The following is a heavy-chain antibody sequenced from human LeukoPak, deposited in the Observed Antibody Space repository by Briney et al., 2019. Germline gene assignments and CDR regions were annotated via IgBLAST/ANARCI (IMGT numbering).Heavy chain of an antibody. CDR1: VGSITGSSYY. J-gene: IGHJ4*01. Sequence: SETLSLTRTVSVGSITGSSYYGGWIREPPGKGLEWIGSMLYSGSTYYNPSLKSRVTTSVDTSKNQFSLRLSSVTAADTAVYFCARPAGYCSGGSCYWANWGHGTLVTVSS. D-gene: IGHD2-15*01. CDR3: ARPAGYCSGGSCYWAN. V-gene: IGHV4-39*01. CDR2: MLYSGST.